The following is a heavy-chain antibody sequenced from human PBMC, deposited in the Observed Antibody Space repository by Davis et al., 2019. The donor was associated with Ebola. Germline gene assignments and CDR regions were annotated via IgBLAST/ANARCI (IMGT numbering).Heavy chain of an antibody. Sequence: GESLKISCAASGFTFSTYGMHWVRQAPGKGLEWVAFIRNDGNDQYYADSVKGRFTISRDNSKNTLSLQMNSLRAEDTAVYYCARGGTTVTTPLDYWGQGTQVTVSS. D-gene: IGHD4-11*01. CDR2: IRNDGNDQ. CDR1: GFTFSTYG. V-gene: IGHV3-30*02. CDR3: ARGGTTVTTPLDY. J-gene: IGHJ4*02.